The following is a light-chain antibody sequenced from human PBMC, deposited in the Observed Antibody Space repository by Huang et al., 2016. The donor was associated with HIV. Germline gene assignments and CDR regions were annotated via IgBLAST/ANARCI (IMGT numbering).Light chain of an antibody. Sequence: EIVMTQSPATLYVFPGERAPLSCRASQSVSSDLAWYQEKPGQSPSRLRHGASTRDTGIPARFSGSGSGTDFTLTISSLQSEDVAVYYCKQYTNWPRTFGQGTKVEIK. CDR2: GAS. J-gene: IGKJ1*01. CDR1: QSVSSD. V-gene: IGKV3-15*01. CDR3: KQYTNWPRT.